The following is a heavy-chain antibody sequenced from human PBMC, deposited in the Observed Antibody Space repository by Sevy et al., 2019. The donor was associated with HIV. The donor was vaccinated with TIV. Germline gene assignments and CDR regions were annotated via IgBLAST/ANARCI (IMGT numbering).Heavy chain of an antibody. CDR1: GGSISSSSYY. V-gene: IGHV4-39*01. D-gene: IGHD6-6*01. J-gene: IGHJ4*02. Sequence: SETLSLTCTVSGGSISSSSYYWGWIRQPPGKGLEWIGSIYYSGSTYYNPSLKSRVTISVDTSKNQFSLKLSSVTAADTAVYYCARPRPSRQSEYYFDYWGQGTLVTVSS. CDR2: IYYSGST. CDR3: ARPRPSRQSEYYFDY.